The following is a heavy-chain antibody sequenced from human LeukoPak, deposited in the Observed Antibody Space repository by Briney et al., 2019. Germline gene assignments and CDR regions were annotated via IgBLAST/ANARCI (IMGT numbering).Heavy chain of an antibody. Sequence: PGGSLRLSCAASGFTFSSYSMNWVRQAPGKGLEWVSSISSSSSYIYYADSVKGRFTISRDNAKNSLYLQMNSLRAGDTAVYYCAREVQGYYYGMDVWGQGTTVTVSS. V-gene: IGHV3-21*01. CDR1: GFTFSSYS. J-gene: IGHJ6*02. CDR2: ISSSSSYI. CDR3: AREVQGYYYGMDV.